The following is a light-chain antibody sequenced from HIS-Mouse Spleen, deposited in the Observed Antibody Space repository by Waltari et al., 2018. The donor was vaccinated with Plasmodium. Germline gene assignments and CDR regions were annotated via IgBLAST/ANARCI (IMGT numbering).Light chain of an antibody. J-gene: IGLJ3*02. CDR2: EDS. CDR3: YSTDSSGNHRV. Sequence: SYELTQPPSVSVSPGQTARITCSGDALQKKYAYWYQQKSGQAPVLVNYEDSKRPAGIPGRFSGSSSGTMATLTISGAQVEDEADYYCYSTDSSGNHRVFGGGTKLTVL. CDR1: ALQKKY. V-gene: IGLV3-10*01.